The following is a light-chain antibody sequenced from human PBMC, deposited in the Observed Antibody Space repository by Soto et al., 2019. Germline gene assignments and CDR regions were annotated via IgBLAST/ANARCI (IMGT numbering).Light chain of an antibody. J-gene: IGLJ1*01. CDR3: ASITRSSTSV. V-gene: IGLV2-14*01. Sequence: QSALGQPASVSGSPGQSITISCTGTSSVVGGYEYVSWYQHQPDKAPKLIIYDVTNRPSGVSTRFSGSKSGNTASLTISGIQTEDEADYYCASITRSSTSVFGTGTKVTVL. CDR1: SSVVGGYEY. CDR2: DVT.